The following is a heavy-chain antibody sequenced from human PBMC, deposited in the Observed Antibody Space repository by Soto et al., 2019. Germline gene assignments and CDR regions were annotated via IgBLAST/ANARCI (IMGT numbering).Heavy chain of an antibody. D-gene: IGHD3-22*01. J-gene: IGHJ5*02. V-gene: IGHV3-30*18. Sequence: GGSLRLSCAASGFTFSSYGMHWVRQAPGKGLEWVAVISYDGSNKYYADSVKGRFTISRDNSKNTLYLQMNSLRAEDTAVYYCAKDRMIVVASNWFDPWGQGTLVTVSS. CDR2: ISYDGSNK. CDR3: AKDRMIVVASNWFDP. CDR1: GFTFSSYG.